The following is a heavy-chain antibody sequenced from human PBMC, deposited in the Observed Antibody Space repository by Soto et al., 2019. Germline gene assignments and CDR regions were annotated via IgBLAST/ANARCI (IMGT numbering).Heavy chain of an antibody. CDR2: IWYDGSNK. J-gene: IGHJ6*02. V-gene: IGHV3-33*01. CDR3: ARERATQSYYYYYGMDV. Sequence: QVQLVESGGGVVQPGRSLRLSCAASGFTFSSYGMHWVRQAPGKGLEWVAVIWYDGSNKYYADSVKGRFTISRDNSKNTLYLQMNSLRAEDMAVYYCARERATQSYYYYYGMDVWGQGTTVTVSS. CDR1: GFTFSSYG.